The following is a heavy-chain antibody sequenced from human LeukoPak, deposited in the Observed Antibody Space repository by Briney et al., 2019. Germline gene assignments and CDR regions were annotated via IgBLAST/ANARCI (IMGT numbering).Heavy chain of an antibody. J-gene: IGHJ2*01. Sequence: ETLSLTCTVSGGSFSSYYWSWMRQSPGKGLEWIGYVYYSGSTNYNPALKSRVTISLDTSENQFSLKLSSVTAADTAVYYCAREANSPTARYWYFDLWGRGTQVTVSS. CDR1: GGSFSSYY. V-gene: IGHV4-59*01. CDR3: AREANSPTARYWYFDL. CDR2: VYYSGST. D-gene: IGHD2-21*01.